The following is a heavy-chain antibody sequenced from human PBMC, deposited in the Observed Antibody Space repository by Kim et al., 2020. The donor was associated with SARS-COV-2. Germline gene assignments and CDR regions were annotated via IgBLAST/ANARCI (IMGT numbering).Heavy chain of an antibody. V-gene: IGHV3-23*01. CDR3: AKKMLVTXTTPANYFDY. J-gene: IGHJ4*02. Sequence: VKDRXTISXDNSKDTLYLQMNSLRAEDTAMYYCAKKMLVTXTTPANYFDYWGQGTLVTVSS. D-gene: IGHD1-7*01.